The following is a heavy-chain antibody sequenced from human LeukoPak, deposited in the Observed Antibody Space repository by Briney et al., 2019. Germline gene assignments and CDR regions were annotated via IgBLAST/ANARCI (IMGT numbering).Heavy chain of an antibody. Sequence: QPGGSLRLSCAASGFTFSSYAMHWVRQAPGKGLEYVSAISSNGGSTYYANSVKGRFTISRDNSKNTLYLQMGSLRAEDMAVYYCARSIVGAIDYWGQGTLVTVSS. J-gene: IGHJ4*02. CDR2: ISSNGGST. CDR1: GFTFSSYA. D-gene: IGHD1-26*01. V-gene: IGHV3-64*01. CDR3: ARSIVGAIDY.